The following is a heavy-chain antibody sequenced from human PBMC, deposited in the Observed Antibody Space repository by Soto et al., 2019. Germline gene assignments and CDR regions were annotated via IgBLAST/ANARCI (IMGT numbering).Heavy chain of an antibody. CDR3: AKSSVGTANGLDV. V-gene: IGHV3-9*01. Sequence: VQLVESGGGLVQPGRSLRLSCVASGFSFDDYAMHWVRQAPGKGLEWVAGIRWKSSSIGYADSVKGRFNISRDNAKKSLHLQMNCLRVDDTALYYCAKSSVGTANGLDVWGQGTTVTVSS. CDR1: GFSFDDYA. D-gene: IGHD2-21*02. CDR2: IRWKSSSI. J-gene: IGHJ6*02.